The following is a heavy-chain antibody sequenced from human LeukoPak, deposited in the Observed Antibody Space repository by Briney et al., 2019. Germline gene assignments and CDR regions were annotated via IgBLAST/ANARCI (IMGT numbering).Heavy chain of an antibody. Sequence: SETLSLTCTVSGGSIRSYYWTWIRQPPGKGLEWIGYIYYSGSTNYNPSLKSRVTISVDTSKNQSSLKLTSVTAADTAVYYCARKPPSGPGYYYSYGMDVWGQGTTVTVPS. CDR2: IYYSGST. J-gene: IGHJ6*02. CDR1: GGSIRSYY. V-gene: IGHV4-59*08. CDR3: ARKPPSGPGYYYSYGMDV.